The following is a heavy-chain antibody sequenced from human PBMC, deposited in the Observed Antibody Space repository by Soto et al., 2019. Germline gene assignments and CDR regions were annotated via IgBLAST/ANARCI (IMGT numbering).Heavy chain of an antibody. D-gene: IGHD5-18*01. CDR3: ARGGDRYGYEASFDY. Sequence: QVQLVQSGAEVKKPGASVQVSCKASGYTFTNYGIPWVRQAPGQGLEWVGWISGHNGNTNYAQKLQDRVTMTTDTSKSTAYMELRGLRSDDTAVYYCARGGDRYGYEASFDYWGHGTLVTVSS. J-gene: IGHJ4*01. CDR2: ISGHNGNT. CDR1: GYTFTNYG. V-gene: IGHV1-18*01.